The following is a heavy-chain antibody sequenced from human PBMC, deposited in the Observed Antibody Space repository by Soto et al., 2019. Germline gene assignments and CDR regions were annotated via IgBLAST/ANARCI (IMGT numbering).Heavy chain of an antibody. Sequence: SETLSLTCAVSGYSISSGYYWGWIRQPPGKGLEWIGSIYHSGSTYYNPSLKSRVTISVDTSKNQFSLKLSSVTAADTAVYYCARDRVDTAMVPGNFYYYGMDVWGQGTTVTVSS. CDR1: GYSISSGYY. J-gene: IGHJ6*02. CDR3: ARDRVDTAMVPGNFYYYGMDV. D-gene: IGHD5-18*01. V-gene: IGHV4-38-2*02. CDR2: IYHSGST.